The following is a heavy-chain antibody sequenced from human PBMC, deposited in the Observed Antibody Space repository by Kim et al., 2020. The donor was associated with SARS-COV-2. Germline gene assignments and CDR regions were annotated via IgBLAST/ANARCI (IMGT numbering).Heavy chain of an antibody. D-gene: IGHD2-2*01. Sequence: SETLSLTCTVSGGPISRGDYYWSWIRQPPGKGLEWIGYIYYSGSTYYNPSLKSRVTISVDTSKNQFSLKLSSVTAADPAVYYHPNRRYHLLSYRSGSHFDYWGQGTLVTVSS. V-gene: IGHV4-30-4*01. CDR2: IYYSGST. CDR1: GGPISRGDYY. J-gene: IGHJ4*02. CDR3: PNRRYHLLSYRSGSHFDY.